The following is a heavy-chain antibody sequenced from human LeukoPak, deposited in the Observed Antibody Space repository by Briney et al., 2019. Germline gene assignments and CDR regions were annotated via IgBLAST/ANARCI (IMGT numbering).Heavy chain of an antibody. J-gene: IGHJ4*02. V-gene: IGHV4-39*02. CDR2: IYYSGST. CDR1: GGSISSSSYY. CDR3: AREGRIVVVPAAMGY. D-gene: IGHD2-2*01. Sequence: PSETLSLTCTVSGGSISSSSYYWGWIRQPPGKGLEWVGSIYYSGSTYYNPSLKSRVTISVDTSKNQFSLKLSSVTAADTAVYYCAREGRIVVVPAAMGYWGQGTLVTVS.